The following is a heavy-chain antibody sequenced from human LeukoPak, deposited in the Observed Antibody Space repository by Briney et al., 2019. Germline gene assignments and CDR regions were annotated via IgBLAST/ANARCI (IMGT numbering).Heavy chain of an antibody. D-gene: IGHD2-2*01. CDR3: ARTIVVVPAAISYYFDY. Sequence: PSETLSLTCTVSGGSISSYYWSWIRQPPGKGLEWLGYIYYSGSTNYNPSLKSRVTISVDTSKNQFSLKLSSVTAADTAVYYCARTIVVVPAAISYYFDYWGQGTLVTVSS. V-gene: IGHV4-59*01. CDR1: GGSISSYY. J-gene: IGHJ4*02. CDR2: IYYSGST.